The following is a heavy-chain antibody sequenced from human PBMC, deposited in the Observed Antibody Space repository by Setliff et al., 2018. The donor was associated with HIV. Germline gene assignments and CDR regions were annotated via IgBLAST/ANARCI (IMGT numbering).Heavy chain of an antibody. CDR2: IYFTGDS. V-gene: IGHV4-39*01. Sequence: SETLSLTCTVTGGSISTNNFYWGWIRQPPGKGLQWIGSIYFTGDSYYDPSLKSRVTTSVDTSNNQFSLILSPVTAADTAVYYCARTQQTYYYDSSGYYFDYWGQGTLVTVSS. CDR3: ARTQQTYYYDSSGYYFDY. J-gene: IGHJ4*02. CDR1: GGSISTNNFY. D-gene: IGHD3-22*01.